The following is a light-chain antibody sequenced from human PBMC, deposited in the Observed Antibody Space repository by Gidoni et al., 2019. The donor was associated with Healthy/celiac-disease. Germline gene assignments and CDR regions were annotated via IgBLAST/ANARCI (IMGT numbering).Light chain of an antibody. Sequence: QKVTISCSGSSSNIGNNYVSWYQQLAGTAPKLLIYDNNKRPSGIPDRFSGSKSGTSATLGITGLQTGDEADYYCGTWDSSLSALYVFGTGTKVTVL. CDR3: GTWDSSLSALYV. CDR2: DNN. V-gene: IGLV1-51*01. J-gene: IGLJ1*01. CDR1: SSNIGNNY.